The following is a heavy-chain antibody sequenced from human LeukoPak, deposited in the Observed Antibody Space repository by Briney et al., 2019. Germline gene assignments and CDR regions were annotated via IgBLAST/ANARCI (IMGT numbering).Heavy chain of an antibody. Sequence: GGSLRLSCAASGFSFSSYWMSWVRHAPGKGLEWVASINEDGSDKYYVDSVKGRLTISRDNAKNSLYLQMNSLRVDDTAVYHCGRYLRSTSGSIWGQGTLVTVS. V-gene: IGHV3-7*01. J-gene: IGHJ4*02. CDR2: INEDGSDK. D-gene: IGHD1-1*01. CDR3: GRYLRSTSGSI. CDR1: GFSFSSYW.